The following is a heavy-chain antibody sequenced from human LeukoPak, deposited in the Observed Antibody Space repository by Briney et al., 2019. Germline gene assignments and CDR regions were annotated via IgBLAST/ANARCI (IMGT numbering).Heavy chain of an antibody. CDR1: GFTFSDYS. CDR3: ARPRLSHYDSSGFYPFDY. J-gene: IGHJ4*02. CDR2: ISFSSRSI. Sequence: GGSLRLSCAASGFTFSDYSMNWVRQAPGKGLEWVSSISFSSRSIYYADSVKGRFTISRDNAKNLLNLQMNSLRAEDTAVYYCARPRLSHYDSSGFYPFDYWGQGTLVTVSS. V-gene: IGHV3-21*01. D-gene: IGHD3-22*01.